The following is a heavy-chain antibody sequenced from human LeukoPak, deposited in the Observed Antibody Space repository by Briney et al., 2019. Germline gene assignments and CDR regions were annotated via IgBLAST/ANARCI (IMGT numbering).Heavy chain of an antibody. CDR3: ANPRDSSTWYTFDY. J-gene: IGHJ4*02. D-gene: IGHD6-13*01. CDR2: ISSSSSYI. Sequence: GGSLRLSCAASGFTFSSYSMNWVRQAPGKGLEWVSSISSSSSYIYYADSVKGRFTISRDNAKNSLYLQMNSLRAEDTAVYYCANPRDSSTWYTFDYWGQGTLVTVSS. CDR1: GFTFSSYS. V-gene: IGHV3-21*04.